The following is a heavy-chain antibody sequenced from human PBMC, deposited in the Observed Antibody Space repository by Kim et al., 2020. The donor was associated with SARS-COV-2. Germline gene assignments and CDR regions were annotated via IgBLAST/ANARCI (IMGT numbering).Heavy chain of an antibody. CDR3: ARDRRPKRLDAFDI. Sequence: GGSLRLSCAASGFTFSSYSMNWVRQAPGKGLEWVSYISSSSSTIYYADSVKGRFTISRDNAKNSLYLQMNSLRAEDTAVYYCARDRRPKRLDAFDIWGQGTMVTVSS. CDR1: GFTFSSYS. V-gene: IGHV3-48*04. J-gene: IGHJ3*02. CDR2: ISSSSSTI.